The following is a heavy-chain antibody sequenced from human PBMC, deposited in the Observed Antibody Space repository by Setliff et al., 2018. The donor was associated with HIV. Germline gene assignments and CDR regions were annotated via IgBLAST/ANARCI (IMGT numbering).Heavy chain of an antibody. J-gene: IGHJ3*02. CDR2: ISPYNGIT. CDR1: GYTFTSYS. CDR3: ARGRSSGWVDDAFDI. D-gene: IGHD6-19*01. Sequence: ASVKVSCKPSGYTFTSYSIAWVRQAPGQGLEWMGWISPYNGITDYAQKFQDRVTMTTDRYTTTVYMELRSLTSDDTAVYYCARGRSSGWVDDAFDIWGQGTMVTVS. V-gene: IGHV1-18*01.